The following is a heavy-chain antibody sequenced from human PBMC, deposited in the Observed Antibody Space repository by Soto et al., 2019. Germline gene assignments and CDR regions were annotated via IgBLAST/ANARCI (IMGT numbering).Heavy chain of an antibody. CDR2: IYYSGST. J-gene: IGHJ3*02. Sequence: SETLSLTCTVSGGSIRSSSYYWGWIRQPPGKGLEWIGSIYYSGSTYYNPSLKSRVTISVDTSKNQFSLKLSSVTAADTAVYYCARRVEYYDILTGYSPRDAFDIWGQGTMVTVSS. D-gene: IGHD3-9*01. CDR3: ARRVEYYDILTGYSPRDAFDI. CDR1: GGSIRSSSYY. V-gene: IGHV4-39*01.